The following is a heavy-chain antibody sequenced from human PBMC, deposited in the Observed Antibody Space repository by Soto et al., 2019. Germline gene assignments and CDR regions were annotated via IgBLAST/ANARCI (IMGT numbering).Heavy chain of an antibody. V-gene: IGHV4-31*03. CDR1: GASLKSDGFY. J-gene: IGHJ3*02. CDR3: ARCNGGDRFDI. Sequence: QVQLQESGPGLVRHSQTLSLGCTVSGASLKSDGFYWSWIRQNPQKGLEWIGYVYYSGATHYNPSIKNRLPISIDTSKKQISLNLNSVTGADTAVYYWARCNGGDRFDIWGQGPVVTVSS. CDR2: VYYSGAT. D-gene: IGHD3-10*01.